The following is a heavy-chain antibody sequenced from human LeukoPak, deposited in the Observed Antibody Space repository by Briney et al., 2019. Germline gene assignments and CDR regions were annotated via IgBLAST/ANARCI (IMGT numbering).Heavy chain of an antibody. CDR1: GGSFSGYY. Sequence: SETLSLTCAVYGGSFSGYYWSWIRQPPGKGLEWIGEINHSGSTNYNPSLKSRVTISVDTSKNQFSLKLNSVTAADTAVYYCARGFYGSGSYYNGSFDYWGQGTLVTVFS. V-gene: IGHV4-34*01. D-gene: IGHD3-10*01. CDR3: ARGFYGSGSYYNGSFDY. J-gene: IGHJ4*02. CDR2: INHSGST.